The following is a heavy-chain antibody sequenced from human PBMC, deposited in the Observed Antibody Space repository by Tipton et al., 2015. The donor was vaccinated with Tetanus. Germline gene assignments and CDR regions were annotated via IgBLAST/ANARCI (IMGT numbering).Heavy chain of an antibody. J-gene: IGHJ4*02. CDR1: GYSFTSHW. D-gene: IGHD6-6*01. V-gene: IGHV5-51*01. CDR2: IFPDDSDT. CDR3: ARMYSTSSPFDH. Sequence: QLVQSGAAVKKPGESLKISCKASGYSFTSHWIGWVRQMPGKGLEWMGMIFPDDSDTRYSPSFQGHVTFSVDKSTSTVYLQWSSLKASDTAMYFCARMYSTSSPFDHWGQGTLVAVSS.